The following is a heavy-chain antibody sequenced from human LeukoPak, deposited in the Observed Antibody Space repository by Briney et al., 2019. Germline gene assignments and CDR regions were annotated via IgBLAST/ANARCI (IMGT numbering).Heavy chain of an antibody. Sequence: SETLSLTCTVSGGSISSYYWSWLRQPPGKGLEWIGNIFHSGGTYYSPSLKSRVTISVDTSKNQFFLNLNSVTAADTAVYYCARVGCSSPTCYNRGDNWFDPWGQGTLVTVSS. V-gene: IGHV4-4*09. CDR3: ARVGCSSPTCYNRGDNWFDP. CDR1: GGSISSYY. CDR2: IFHSGGT. D-gene: IGHD2-2*02. J-gene: IGHJ5*02.